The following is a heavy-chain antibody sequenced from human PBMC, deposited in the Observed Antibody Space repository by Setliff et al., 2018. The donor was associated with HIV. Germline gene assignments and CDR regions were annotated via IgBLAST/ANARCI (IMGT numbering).Heavy chain of an antibody. V-gene: IGHV3-23*01. CDR1: GFTFSSYA. J-gene: IGHJ3*02. CDR2: ISGSGDST. Sequence: GGSLRLSCAASGFTFSSYAITWVRQAPGKGLEWVSAISGSGDSTFYADSVQGRFTISRDNSKNTLYLQMNSLRAEDTAIYYCAKGGMTNAAFNIWGPGTMVTVSS. D-gene: IGHD3-16*01. CDR3: AKGGMTNAAFNI.